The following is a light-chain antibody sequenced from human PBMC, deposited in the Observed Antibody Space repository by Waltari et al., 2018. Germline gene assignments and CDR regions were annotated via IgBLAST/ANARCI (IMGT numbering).Light chain of an antibody. J-gene: IGKJ1*01. CDR3: QKYASLPAT. CDR2: DTS. Sequence: EVVLTQSPGTLSLSPGEGATLSCRASQSVSRSLAWYQQKPGQAPRLLIYDTSRRATGIPDRFSGSGYGTDFSLTISRLEPEDFAMYYCQKYASLPATFGQGTKVEIK. CDR1: QSVSRS. V-gene: IGKV3-20*01.